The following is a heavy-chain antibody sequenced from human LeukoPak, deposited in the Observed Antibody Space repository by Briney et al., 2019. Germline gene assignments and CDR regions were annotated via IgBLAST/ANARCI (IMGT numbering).Heavy chain of an antibody. CDR3: AELGITMIGGV. V-gene: IGHV3-23*01. D-gene: IGHD3-10*02. J-gene: IGHJ6*04. CDR1: GFTFNTYA. Sequence: GGSLRLSCAASGFTFNTYAMTWVRQAPGKGLEWVSAISGRDGSTYYADSVKGRFTISRDNSKNTLYLQMNSLRAEDTAVYYCAELGITMIGGVWGKGTTVTISS. CDR2: ISGRDGST.